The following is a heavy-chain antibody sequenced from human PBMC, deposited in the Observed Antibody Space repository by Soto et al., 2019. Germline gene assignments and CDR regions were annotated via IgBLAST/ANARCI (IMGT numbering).Heavy chain of an antibody. CDR1: GYSISLGYY. Sequence: SETLSLTCAVSGYSISLGYYWGWIRQPPGKGLEWIGSIYHSGNTYYNPSLKSRVSISLDTSKNHFSLKLSSVTAADTAVYYCARGASYGLYDYWGQGTLVTVSS. J-gene: IGHJ4*02. D-gene: IGHD5-18*01. CDR3: ARGASYGLYDY. V-gene: IGHV4-38-2*01. CDR2: IYHSGNT.